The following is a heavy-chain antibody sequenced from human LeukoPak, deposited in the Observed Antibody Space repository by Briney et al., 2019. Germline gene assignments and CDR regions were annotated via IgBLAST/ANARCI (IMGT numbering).Heavy chain of an antibody. CDR1: GFTFSSYG. Sequence: PGGSLRLSCAASGFTFSSYGMHWVRQAPGKGLEWVSGISWNSGSIGYADSVKGRFTISRDNAKNSLYLQMNSLRAEDTAVYYCAKDGGLLWFGELPRTFYYMDVWGKGTTVTVSS. CDR3: AKDGGLLWFGELPRTFYYMDV. V-gene: IGHV3-9*01. CDR2: ISWNSGSI. J-gene: IGHJ6*03. D-gene: IGHD3-10*01.